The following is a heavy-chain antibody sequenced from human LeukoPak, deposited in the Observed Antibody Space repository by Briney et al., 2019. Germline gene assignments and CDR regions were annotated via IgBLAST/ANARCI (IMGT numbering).Heavy chain of an antibody. Sequence: GGSLRLSCAASGFTFDDYAMHWVRQAPGKGLEWVSGISWNSGSIGYADSVKGRFTISRDNAKNSLYLQMNSLRAEDTALYYCAKDMSESFNAFDIWGQGTMVTVSS. CDR1: GFTFDDYA. V-gene: IGHV3-9*01. CDR3: AKDMSESFNAFDI. J-gene: IGHJ3*02. CDR2: ISWNSGSI. D-gene: IGHD2/OR15-2a*01.